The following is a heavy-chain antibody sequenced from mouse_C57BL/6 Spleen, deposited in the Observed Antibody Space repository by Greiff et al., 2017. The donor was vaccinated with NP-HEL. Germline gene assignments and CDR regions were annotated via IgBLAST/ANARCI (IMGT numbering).Heavy chain of an antibody. CDR3: ARVGSPAWFGY. CDR2: IYPGSGST. CDR1: GYTFTSYW. Sequence: QVHVKQPGAELVKPGASVKMSCKASGYTFTSYWITWVKQRPGQGLEWIGDIYPGSGSTNYNEKFKSKATLTVDTSSSTAYMQLSSLTSEDSAVYYCARVGSPAWFGYWGQGTLVTVSA. V-gene: IGHV1-55*01. J-gene: IGHJ3*01. D-gene: IGHD4-1*01.